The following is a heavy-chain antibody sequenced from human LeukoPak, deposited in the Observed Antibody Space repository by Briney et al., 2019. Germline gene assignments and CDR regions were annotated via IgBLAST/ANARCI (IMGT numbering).Heavy chain of an antibody. D-gene: IGHD2-2*01. CDR2: IIPIFGTA. CDR1: GGTFSSYA. V-gene: IGHV1-69*01. CDR3: ALTQYCSSTSCHPDYYYYGMDV. Sequence: SVKVSCRASGGTFSSYAISWVRQAPGQGLEWMGGIIPIFGTANYAQKFQGRVTITADESTSTAYMELSSLRSEDTAVYYCALTQYCSSTSCHPDYYYYGMDVWGKGTTVTVSS. J-gene: IGHJ6*04.